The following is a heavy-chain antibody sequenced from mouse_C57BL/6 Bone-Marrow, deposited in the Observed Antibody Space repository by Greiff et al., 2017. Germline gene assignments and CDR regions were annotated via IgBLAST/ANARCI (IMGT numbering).Heavy chain of an antibody. V-gene: IGHV1-19*01. CDR1: GYTFTDYY. Sequence: VQLKESGPVLVKPGASVKMSCKASGYTFTDYYMNWVKQSHGKSLEWIGVINPYNGGTSYNQKFKGKATLTVDQSSSTAYMELNSLTSEDSAVYYCARGGYYGSSYGWYFDVWGTGTTVTVSS. CDR3: ARGGYYGSSYGWYFDV. CDR2: INPYNGGT. J-gene: IGHJ1*03. D-gene: IGHD1-1*01.